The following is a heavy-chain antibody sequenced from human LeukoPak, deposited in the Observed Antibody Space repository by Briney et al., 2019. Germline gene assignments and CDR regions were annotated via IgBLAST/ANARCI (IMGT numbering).Heavy chain of an antibody. Sequence: SETLSLTCTVSGGSISNYCWSWIRQPPGKGLEWIGYIYDSGSTNYNPSLKSRVTISVDTSKNQFSLNVRSVTAADTAVYYCARGPDSSGYWSFDFWGQGTLVTVSS. V-gene: IGHV4-59*01. CDR3: ARGPDSSGYWSFDF. CDR1: GGSISNYC. D-gene: IGHD3-22*01. CDR2: IYDSGST. J-gene: IGHJ4*02.